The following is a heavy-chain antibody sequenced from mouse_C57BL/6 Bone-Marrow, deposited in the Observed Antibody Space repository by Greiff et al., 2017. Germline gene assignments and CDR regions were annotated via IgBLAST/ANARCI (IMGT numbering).Heavy chain of an antibody. CDR1: GYSFTGYF. Sequence: EVQLQQSGPELVKPGDSVKISCKASGYSFTGYFMNWVMQSHGKSLEWIGRINPYNGDTFYNQKFKGKATLTVDKSSSTAHMELRSLTSEDSAVYYCARWVLRYHYAMDYWGQGTSVTVSS. J-gene: IGHJ4*01. D-gene: IGHD1-1*01. CDR3: ARWVLRYHYAMDY. CDR2: INPYNGDT. V-gene: IGHV1-20*01.